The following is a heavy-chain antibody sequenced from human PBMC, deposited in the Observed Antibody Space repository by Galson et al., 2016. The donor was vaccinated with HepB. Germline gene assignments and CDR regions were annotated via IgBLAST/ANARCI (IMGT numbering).Heavy chain of an antibody. CDR3: ATAQDTAMIPLYFHS. CDR2: IYYSGTI. V-gene: IGHV4-59*12. J-gene: IGHJ4*02. CDR1: SASINDYY. Sequence: TLSLTCDVSSASINDYYWSWVRLAPGRGLEWIGYIYYSGTINCNPSLESRVTLSIHTSKTQFSLNLKSVTAADTAFYFCATAQDTAMIPLYFHSWGQGTLVTVSS. D-gene: IGHD5-18*01.